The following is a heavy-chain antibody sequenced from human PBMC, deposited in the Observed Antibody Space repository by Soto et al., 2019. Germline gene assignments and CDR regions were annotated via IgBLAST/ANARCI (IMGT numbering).Heavy chain of an antibody. CDR1: GFTFSTYG. V-gene: IGHV3-30*18. D-gene: IGHD3-10*01. CDR3: AKESIPNVMVYWYVDL. CDR2: ISFEGSVQ. Sequence: QVQLVESGGGVVQPGGSLRLSCAASGFTFSTYGMHWVRQAPGKGLEWVAVISFEGSVQYYADSVRGRFTISRDNSRNTQYLHLNSMRAEDTAVYYCAKESIPNVMVYWYVDLWGRGTLVTVSS. J-gene: IGHJ2*01.